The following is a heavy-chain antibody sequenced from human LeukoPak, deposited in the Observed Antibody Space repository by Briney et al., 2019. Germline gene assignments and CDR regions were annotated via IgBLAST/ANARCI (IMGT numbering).Heavy chain of an antibody. D-gene: IGHD2-15*01. Sequence: SETLSLTCAVYGGSVSGYYWSWIRQPPGKGLEWIGDINHSGSTNYNPSLKSRVTISVDTSKNQFSLKLSSVTAADTAVYYCARRVVVVAATTSDFDYWGQGTLVTVSS. CDR3: ARRVVVVAATTSDFDY. J-gene: IGHJ4*02. CDR2: INHSGST. V-gene: IGHV4-34*01. CDR1: GGSVSGYY.